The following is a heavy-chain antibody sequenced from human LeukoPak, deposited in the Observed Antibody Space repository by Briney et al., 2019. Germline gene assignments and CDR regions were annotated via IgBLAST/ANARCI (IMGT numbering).Heavy chain of an antibody. CDR1: GYTFTSYG. CDR2: ISAYNGNT. J-gene: IGHJ4*02. CDR3: ARDGGAYSSSDY. Sequence: ASVKVSCKASGYTFTSYGISWVRPAPGQGGGWMGWISAYNGNTNYAQILQGRVTMTTDTSTNTAYMDLRSLRSDDTALYYCARDGGAYSSSDYWGQGTLVTVSS. D-gene: IGHD6-13*01. V-gene: IGHV1-18*01.